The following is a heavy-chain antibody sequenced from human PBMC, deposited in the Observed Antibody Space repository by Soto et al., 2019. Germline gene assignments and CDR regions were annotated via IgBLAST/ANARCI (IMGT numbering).Heavy chain of an antibody. D-gene: IGHD1-26*01. CDR2: IIPYNGNT. CDR1: GYAFTNYV. J-gene: IGHJ4*02. Sequence: QLVQSGAEVKKPGASVKVSCKASGYAFTNYVLSWVRQAPGQGLEWMGWIIPYNGNTNYAQKLQGRVTMTTDTSTSTGYSELRSLTSDDTAVYYCARKTSGTYYENFGYWGQGTLVTVSS. CDR3: ARKTSGTYYENFGY. V-gene: IGHV1-18*01.